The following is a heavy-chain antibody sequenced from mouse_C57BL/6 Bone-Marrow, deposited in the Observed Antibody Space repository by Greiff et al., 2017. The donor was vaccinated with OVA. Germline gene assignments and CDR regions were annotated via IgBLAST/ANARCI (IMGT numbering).Heavy chain of an antibody. CDR1: GYTFTDYE. J-gene: IGHJ2*01. D-gene: IGHD2-3*01. CDR3: AREGGYGYYWY. Sequence: VQLQQSGAELVRPGASVTLSCKASGYTFTDYEMHWVKQTPVHGLEWIGAIDPETGGTAYNQKFKGKAILTVDKSSSTAHMELLSLTSEDFAVYYCAREGGYGYYWYWSQGTTLTVSS. CDR2: IDPETGGT. V-gene: IGHV1-15*01.